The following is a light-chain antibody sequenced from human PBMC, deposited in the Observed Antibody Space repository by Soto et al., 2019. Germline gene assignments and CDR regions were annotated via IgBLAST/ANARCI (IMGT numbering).Light chain of an antibody. V-gene: IGKV1-27*01. Sequence: DIQMTQAPSSLSASVGDRVTITCRARQDISTYLAWYQQKPGKVPKLLISAAYTLQSGVPPRFSGSGSGTDFTLTISSLQPEDVATYYCQKYDNAPLTCGGGTKVEIK. CDR2: AAY. CDR1: QDISTY. J-gene: IGKJ4*01. CDR3: QKYDNAPLT.